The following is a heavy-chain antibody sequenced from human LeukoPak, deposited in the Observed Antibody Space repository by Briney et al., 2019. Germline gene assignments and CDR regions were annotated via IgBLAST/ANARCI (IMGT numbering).Heavy chain of an antibody. CDR1: GYTFSDYS. CDR3: ARSRYCSSTSCYTSFEDFDY. CDR2: ISAYSGNT. J-gene: IGHJ4*02. Sequence: VASVKVSFKASGYTFSDYSIGWVRQAPGQGPEWMGWISAYSGNTNYAQKFQGRVTMTRNTSISTAYMELSSLRSADTAVYYCARSRYCSSTSCYTSFEDFDYWGQGTLVTVSS. D-gene: IGHD2-2*02. V-gene: IGHV1-18*01.